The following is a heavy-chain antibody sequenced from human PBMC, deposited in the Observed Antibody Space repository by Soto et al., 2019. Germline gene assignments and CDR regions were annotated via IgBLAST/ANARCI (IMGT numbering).Heavy chain of an antibody. V-gene: IGHV1-69*06. Sequence: QVQLVQSGPEVKKPGSSVKVSCKASGNTFSTYAITWVRQAPGQGLEWMGRVIPIFGSTKYAQRLQGRVTIGAGRSTSTSYMELRSLTSEDTAMYYCARDLRYKAWQRVPASDSGAYDIWGKGTMVTVSS. CDR2: VIPIFGST. CDR1: GNTFSTYA. J-gene: IGHJ3*02. D-gene: IGHD3-9*01. CDR3: ARDLRYKAWQRVPASDSGAYDI.